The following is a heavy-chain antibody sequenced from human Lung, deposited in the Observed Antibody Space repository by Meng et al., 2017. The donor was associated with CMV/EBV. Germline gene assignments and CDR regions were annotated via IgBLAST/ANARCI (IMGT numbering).Heavy chain of an antibody. CDR1: GFTFSGYN. V-gene: IGHV3-21*06. D-gene: IGHD3-9*01. CDR3: AGHYDILTGLSA. Sequence: ESXKISCAASGFTFSGYNMHWVRQAPGKGLEWVSSISTSATYIYYADSVKGRFTISRVNAKNSLFLQMNSLRAEDTAVYYCAGHYDILTGLSAWGQGTLVTVSS. CDR2: ISTSATYI. J-gene: IGHJ4*01.